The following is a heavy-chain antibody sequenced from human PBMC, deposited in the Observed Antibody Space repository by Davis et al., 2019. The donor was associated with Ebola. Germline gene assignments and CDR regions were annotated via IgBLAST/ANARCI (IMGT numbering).Heavy chain of an antibody. Sequence: PGGSLRLSCKGSGHSFTSYWIGWVRQMPGKGLEWMGIIYPGDSDTRYSPSFQGQVTISADKSISTAYLQWSSLKASDTAMYYCARRGSTMFNWFDPWGQGTLVTVSS. CDR1: GHSFTSYW. D-gene: IGHD3-10*02. CDR3: ARRGSTMFNWFDP. V-gene: IGHV5-51*01. J-gene: IGHJ5*02. CDR2: IYPGDSDT.